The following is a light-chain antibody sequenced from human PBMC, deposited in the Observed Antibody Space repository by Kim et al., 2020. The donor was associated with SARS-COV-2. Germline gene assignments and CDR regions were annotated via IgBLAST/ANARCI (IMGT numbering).Light chain of an antibody. J-gene: IGKJ1*01. CDR2: GAS. CDR3: QQYNNWPRGT. CDR1: QSVSST. V-gene: IGKV3-15*01. Sequence: SPGQRASLSLRASQSVSSTLAWYQQNPGQAPRLLIYGASAGATGIPARFRGSGSGTEFTLTISSLQSEGFAVYYYQQYNNWPRGTFGQGTTVEIK.